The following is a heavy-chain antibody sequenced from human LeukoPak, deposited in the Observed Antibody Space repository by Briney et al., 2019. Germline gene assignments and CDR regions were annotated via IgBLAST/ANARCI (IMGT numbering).Heavy chain of an antibody. J-gene: IGHJ4*02. CDR2: TYYSGST. CDR3: ERGDPRIAARLFDY. Sequence: KASETLSLTCTVSGGSISSYYWSWIRQPPGKGLEWIGYTYYSGSTNYNPSLKSRVTISVDTSKNRFSLKLSSVTAADTAVYYCERGDPRIAARLFDYWGQGTLVTVSS. V-gene: IGHV4-59*01. D-gene: IGHD6-6*01. CDR1: GGSISSYY.